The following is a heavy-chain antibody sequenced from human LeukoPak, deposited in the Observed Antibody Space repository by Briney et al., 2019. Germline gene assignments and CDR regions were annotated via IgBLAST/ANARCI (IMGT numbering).Heavy chain of an antibody. CDR1: GFTFSSYG. V-gene: IGHV3-30*18. CDR3: AKVSVVGTTAGSFDT. D-gene: IGHD1-26*01. Sequence: GGSLRLSCAASGFTFSSYGMHWVRQAPGKGLEWVAVISYDGSNKYYADSVKGRFTISRDNSKNTLSLQMNSLRAEDTAVYYCAKVSVVGTTAGSFDTWGQGTMVTVSS. J-gene: IGHJ3*02. CDR2: ISYDGSNK.